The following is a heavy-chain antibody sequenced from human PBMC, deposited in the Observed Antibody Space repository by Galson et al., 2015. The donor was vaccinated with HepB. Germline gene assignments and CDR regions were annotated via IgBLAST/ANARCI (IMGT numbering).Heavy chain of an antibody. Sequence: SVKVSCKASGYTFTKYAMHWVRQAPGQRLEWMGWINAGNGDTKYSQKFQGRVTITKDTSATTAYMELSSLRSEDTAVYYCAREGRGKIFDYWGQGTLVTVSS. CDR3: AREGRGKIFDY. D-gene: IGHD3-10*01. J-gene: IGHJ4*02. CDR2: INAGNGDT. V-gene: IGHV1-3*01. CDR1: GYTFTKYA.